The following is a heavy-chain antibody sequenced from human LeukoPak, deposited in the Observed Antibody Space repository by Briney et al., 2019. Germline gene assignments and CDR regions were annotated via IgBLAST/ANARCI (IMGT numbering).Heavy chain of an antibody. CDR3: ARDSRWAYYDFWSGPYYFDY. CDR1: GFTFSSYS. CDR2: ISSSSSYI. Sequence: PGGSLRLSCAASGFTFSSYSMNWVRQAPGKGLEWVSSISSSSSYIYYADSVKSRFTISRDNAKNSLYLQMNSLRAEDTAVYYCARDSRWAYYDFWSGPYYFDYWGQGTLVTVSS. J-gene: IGHJ4*02. D-gene: IGHD3-3*01. V-gene: IGHV3-21*01.